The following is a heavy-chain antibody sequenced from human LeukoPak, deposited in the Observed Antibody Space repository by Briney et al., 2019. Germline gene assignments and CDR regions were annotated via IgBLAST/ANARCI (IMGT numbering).Heavy chain of an antibody. CDR1: GGSFSGYY. Sequence: SETLSLTCAVYGGSFSGYYWSWIRQPPGKGLEWVGYMYNSGSTNYNPSLKSRVTISVDTSKNQFSLKLSTVTAADTAVYYCARGRGIAARPIDYWGQGTLVTVSS. CDR3: ARGRGIAARPIDY. J-gene: IGHJ4*02. CDR2: MYNSGST. D-gene: IGHD6-6*01. V-gene: IGHV4-59*01.